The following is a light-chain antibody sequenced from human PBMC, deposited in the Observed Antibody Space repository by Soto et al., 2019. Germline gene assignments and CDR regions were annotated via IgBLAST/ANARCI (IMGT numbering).Light chain of an antibody. CDR3: CSFAGSYTLYV. Sequence: PGQSVTISCTGTSSDVGGYSYVSWFQQHPGKAPKLMIYDVSKRPSGVPDRFSGSKSGNTASLTISGLQAEDEADYYCCSFAGSYTLYVFGTGTKAPS. V-gene: IGLV2-11*01. CDR2: DVS. J-gene: IGLJ1*01. CDR1: SSDVGGYSY.